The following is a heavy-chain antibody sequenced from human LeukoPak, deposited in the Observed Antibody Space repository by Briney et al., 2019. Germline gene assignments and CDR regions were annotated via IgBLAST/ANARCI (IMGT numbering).Heavy chain of an antibody. Sequence: AGGSLRLSCAASGFTVSSNYMSWVRQAPGKGLEWVSVIYSGGSTYYADSVKGRFTISRDNSKNTLYLQMNSLRAEDTAVYYCARPGVTPRTMSKFYYYYGMDVWGQGTTVTVSS. CDR2: IYSGGST. CDR1: GFTVSSNY. CDR3: ARPGVTPRTMSKFYYYYGMDV. J-gene: IGHJ6*02. V-gene: IGHV3-66*02. D-gene: IGHD4-23*01.